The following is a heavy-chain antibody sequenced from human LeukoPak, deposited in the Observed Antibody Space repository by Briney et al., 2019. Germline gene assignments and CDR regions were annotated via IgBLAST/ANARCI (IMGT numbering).Heavy chain of an antibody. CDR1: GGTFSSYA. CDR2: IIPILGIA. J-gene: IGHJ1*01. V-gene: IGHV1-69*04. D-gene: IGHD3-3*01. Sequence: SVKVSCKASGGTFSSYAISWVRQAPGQGLKWMGRIIPILGIANYAQKFQGRVTITADKSTSTAYMELSSLRSEDTAVYYCARESVSVLRFLEWLSFQHWGQGTLVTVSS. CDR3: ARESVSVLRFLEWLSFQH.